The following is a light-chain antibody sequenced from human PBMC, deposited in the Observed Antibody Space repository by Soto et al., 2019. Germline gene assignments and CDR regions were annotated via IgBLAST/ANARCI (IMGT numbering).Light chain of an antibody. CDR2: GNS. V-gene: IGLV1-40*01. CDR1: SSNVGAGYD. J-gene: IGLJ1*01. CDR3: QSYDSCLSGLYV. Sequence: QSVLTQPPSVSGAPGQTVTMSCTGSSSNVGAGYDVHWYQQLPGTAPKLLIYGNSNRPSGVPDRFSGSKSGTSASLAIAGLQAEDEADYYCQSYDSCLSGLYVFGTGTKLTVL.